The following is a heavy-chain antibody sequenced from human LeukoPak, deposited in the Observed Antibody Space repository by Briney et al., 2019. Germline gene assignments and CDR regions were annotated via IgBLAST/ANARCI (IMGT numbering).Heavy chain of an antibody. Sequence: SGGSLRLSCTAFGFSFNSYGMNWVRQAPGKGLEWVSYISSGGRTIYYADSVKGRFTISRDNAKNSLYLQMNSLRAEDTAVYYCARDENSMRDFDYWGQGTLVTVSS. J-gene: IGHJ4*02. CDR2: ISSGGRTI. V-gene: IGHV3-48*01. D-gene: IGHD4-11*01. CDR3: ARDENSMRDFDY. CDR1: GFSFNSYG.